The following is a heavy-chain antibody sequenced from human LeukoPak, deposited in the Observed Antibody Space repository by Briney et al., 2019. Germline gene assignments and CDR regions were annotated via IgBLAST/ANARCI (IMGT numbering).Heavy chain of an antibody. Sequence: PGGSLRLSCAASGFTFSSYAMSWVRQAPGKGLEWVSAISGSGGSTYYADSVKGRFTISRDNSKNTLYLQMNSLRAEDTAVYYCAKVAGPRHLRGVMGHGYFDYWGQGTLVTVSS. J-gene: IGHJ4*02. CDR1: GFTFSSYA. V-gene: IGHV3-23*01. CDR2: ISGSGGST. CDR3: AKVAGPRHLRGVMGHGYFDY. D-gene: IGHD3-10*01.